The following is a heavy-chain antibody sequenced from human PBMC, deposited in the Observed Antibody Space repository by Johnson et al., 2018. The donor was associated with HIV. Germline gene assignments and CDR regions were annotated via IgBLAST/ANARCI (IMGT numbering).Heavy chain of an antibody. CDR3: AREITLILGAGAAFDI. Sequence: VQLVESGGGVVQPGRSLRLSCAASGFTFSSYAMDWVRQAPGRGLEWVSYISSSGSTIYYADSVKGRFTISRDNAKNSLYLQMNSLRVEDTAVYYCAREITLILGAGAAFDIWGQGTMVTVSS. J-gene: IGHJ3*02. CDR2: ISSSGSTI. V-gene: IGHV3-48*01. CDR1: GFTFSSYA. D-gene: IGHD3-22*01.